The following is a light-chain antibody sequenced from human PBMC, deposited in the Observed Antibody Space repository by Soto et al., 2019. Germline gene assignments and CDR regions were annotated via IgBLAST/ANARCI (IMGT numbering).Light chain of an antibody. CDR1: QSISSY. J-gene: IGKJ5*01. Sequence: ETVLTQSPATLSLSPGDRATLSCRVSQSISSYLAWYQQKPGQAPRLLIYDASNRATGIPARFSRSGSGTDFTLTISSLEPEDFAVYYCQQRSNWPPIPFGQGTRLEIK. CDR3: QQRSNWPPIP. CDR2: DAS. V-gene: IGKV3-11*01.